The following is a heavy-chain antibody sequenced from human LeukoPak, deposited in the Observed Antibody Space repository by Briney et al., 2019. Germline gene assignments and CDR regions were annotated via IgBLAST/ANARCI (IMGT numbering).Heavy chain of an antibody. V-gene: IGHV3-48*01. D-gene: IGHD3-10*01. CDR2: ISSSSSTI. CDR1: GFTFSSYS. Sequence: GGSLRLSRAASGFTFSSYSMNWVRQAPGKGLEWVSYISSSSSTIYYADSVKGRFTISRDNAKNSLYLQMNSLRAEDTAVYYCAGAEFGELWPLDYWGQGTLVTVSS. J-gene: IGHJ4*02. CDR3: AGAEFGELWPLDY.